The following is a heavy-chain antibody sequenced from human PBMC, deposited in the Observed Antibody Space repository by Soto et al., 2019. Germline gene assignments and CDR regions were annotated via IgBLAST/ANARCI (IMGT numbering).Heavy chain of an antibody. D-gene: IGHD1-26*01. Sequence: QVQLVQSGPEVRKPGASVRLSCATSGYNFNQYYIHWVRQAPGQGLEWMGIINLRGGTTEYAHKSRGRVTMTGDTSTRTAYMELSSLRSEDTAVYFCATGPVDSDVPRWDHWGQGTLITVSS. CDR3: ATGPVDSDVPRWDH. J-gene: IGHJ4*02. V-gene: IGHV1-46*02. CDR2: INLRGGTT. CDR1: GYNFNQYY.